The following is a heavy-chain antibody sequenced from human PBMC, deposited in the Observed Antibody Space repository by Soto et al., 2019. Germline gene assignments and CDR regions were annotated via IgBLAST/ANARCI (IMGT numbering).Heavy chain of an antibody. J-gene: IGHJ4*01. D-gene: IGHD6-19*01. CDR3: AKEVTVAGDLDY. V-gene: IGHV3-30*18. CDR2: ISSDGKTK. CDR1: GFTFSNYG. Sequence: GGSLRLSCVASGFTFSNYGIHWVRQAPGKGLEWVGVISSDGKTKYYADSVKGRFTISRDNSKNTLYLQMDSLRPEDTAVYYCAKEVTVAGDLDYWGHGTLVTVSS.